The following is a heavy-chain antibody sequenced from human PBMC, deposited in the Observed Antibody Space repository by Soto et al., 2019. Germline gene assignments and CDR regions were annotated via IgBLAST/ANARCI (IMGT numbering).Heavy chain of an antibody. V-gene: IGHV3-33*01. J-gene: IGHJ4*02. CDR3: ARSGMKHRIAVAGPTFCDY. CDR1: GFTFSSYG. D-gene: IGHD6-19*01. CDR2: IWYDGSNK. Sequence: GGSLRLSCAASGFTFSSYGMHWVRQAPGKGLEWVAVIWYDGSNKYYADSVKGRLTISRDNSKNTLYLQMNSLRAEDTAVYYCARSGMKHRIAVAGPTFCDYWGQGTLVTVSS.